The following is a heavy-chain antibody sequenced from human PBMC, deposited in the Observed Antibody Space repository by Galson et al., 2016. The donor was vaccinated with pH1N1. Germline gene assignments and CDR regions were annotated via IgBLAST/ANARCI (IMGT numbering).Heavy chain of an antibody. J-gene: IGHJ4*02. CDR3: AKVVRGSSWPSFDY. Sequence: SLRLSCAASGFTFSGYGFHWVRQAPGKGLEWVAVISYDGSNKYYADSVKGRFTISRDNSKNTLYPQMNSLRAEDTAVYYCAKVVRGSSWPSFDYWGQGTLVTVSS. CDR1: GFTFSGYG. D-gene: IGHD6-13*01. V-gene: IGHV3-30*18. CDR2: ISYDGSNK.